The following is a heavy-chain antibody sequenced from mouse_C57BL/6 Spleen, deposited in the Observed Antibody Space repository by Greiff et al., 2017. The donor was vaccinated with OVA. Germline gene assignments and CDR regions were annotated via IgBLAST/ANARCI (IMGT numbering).Heavy chain of an antibody. D-gene: IGHD1-1*01. CDR2: INPNNGGT. J-gene: IGHJ2*01. V-gene: IGHV1-18*01. CDR3: ARSLYYYGSNYFGY. Sequence: EVQLQQSGPELVKPGASVKIPCKASGYTFTDYNMDWVKQSHGKSLEWIGDINPNNGGTIYNQKFKGKATLTVDKSSSTAYMELRSLTSEDTAVYDCARSLYYYGSNYFGYWGQGTTLTVAS. CDR1: GYTFTDYN.